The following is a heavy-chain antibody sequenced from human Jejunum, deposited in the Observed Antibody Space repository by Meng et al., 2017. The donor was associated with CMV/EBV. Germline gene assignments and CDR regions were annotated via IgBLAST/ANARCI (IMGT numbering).Heavy chain of an antibody. J-gene: IGHJ4*02. CDR1: GFHLNSYG. Sequence: SGFHLNSYGIQWVRQFPGKGLEWVAVLWYDGSRKYFADSVQGRFSISRDDSKNTVYLQMNSLRAEDTAAYYCARDNDGSSHYSQFDYWGQGTLVTVSS. V-gene: IGHV3-33*01. D-gene: IGHD3-22*01. CDR2: LWYDGSRK. CDR3: ARDNDGSSHYSQFDY.